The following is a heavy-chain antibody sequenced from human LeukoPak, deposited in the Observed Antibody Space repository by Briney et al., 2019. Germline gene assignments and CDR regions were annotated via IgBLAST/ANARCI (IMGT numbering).Heavy chain of an antibody. CDR2: ISSSSSYI. V-gene: IGHV3-21*01. Sequence: PGGSLRLSCAASGFTFSSYSMNWVRQAPGKGLVWVSSISSSSSYIYYADSVKGRFTISRDNAKNSLYLQMNSLRAEDTAVYYCARGPSIVVVPAAPDYWGQGTLVTVSS. J-gene: IGHJ4*02. D-gene: IGHD2-2*01. CDR3: ARGPSIVVVPAAPDY. CDR1: GFTFSSYS.